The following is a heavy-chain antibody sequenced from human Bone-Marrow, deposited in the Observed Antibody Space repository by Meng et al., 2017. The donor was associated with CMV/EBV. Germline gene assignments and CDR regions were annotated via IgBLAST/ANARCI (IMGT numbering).Heavy chain of an antibody. V-gene: IGHV1-69*05. J-gene: IGHJ5*02. CDR3: ARGSLGHSTGTIPWGWFDP. CDR1: GGTYSSYA. D-gene: IGHD1-7*01. CDR2: MIPIFGTA. Sequence: SVKVSCKASGGTYSSYAISWVRQAPGQGLEYMGGMIPIFGTANYAQKFQGRVTITTDESTSTAYMELSSLRSEDTAVYYCARGSLGHSTGTIPWGWFDPWGQGTLVTVSS.